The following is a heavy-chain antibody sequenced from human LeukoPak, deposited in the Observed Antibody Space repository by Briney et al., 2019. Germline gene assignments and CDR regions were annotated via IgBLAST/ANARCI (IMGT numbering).Heavy chain of an antibody. D-gene: IGHD6-13*01. V-gene: IGHV3-15*01. Sequence: GGSLRLSCAASGFTFSNAWMSWVRQAPGKGLEWVGRITSKTDGGTTDYAAPVKGRFTISRDDSKNTLYLQMNSLKTEDTAVYYCTTVSSQLGGSSWLNYYYYMDVWGKGTTVTISS. CDR3: TTVSSQLGGSSWLNYYYYMDV. CDR1: GFTFSNAW. CDR2: ITSKTDGGTT. J-gene: IGHJ6*03.